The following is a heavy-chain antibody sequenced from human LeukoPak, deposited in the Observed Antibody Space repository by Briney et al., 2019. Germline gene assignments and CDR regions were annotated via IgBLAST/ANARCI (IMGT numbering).Heavy chain of an antibody. D-gene: IGHD1-1*01. Sequence: SETLSLTCTVSGGSISGFYWSWIRQPPGKGLEWIGDISYSGSTNYNPSLKSRLTISVDTSKNQFSLKLSSVTAADTAVYYCARVLQNWNDGPILDYWGQGTLVTVSS. V-gene: IGHV4-59*01. CDR2: ISYSGST. CDR3: ARVLQNWNDGPILDY. CDR1: GGSISGFY. J-gene: IGHJ4*02.